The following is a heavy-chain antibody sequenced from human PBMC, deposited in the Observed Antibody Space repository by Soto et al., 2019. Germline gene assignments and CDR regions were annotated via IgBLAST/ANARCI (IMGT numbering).Heavy chain of an antibody. CDR2: ISTSGAT. D-gene: IGHD1-26*01. V-gene: IGHV3-13*01. Sequence: GGSLRLSCAASGFNFFSYDMHWVRQAPGKGLEWVSAISTSGATFYAGSVKGRFTISRGNGRNSLFLQMNSLRAGDAAVYFCARERDPYSDPWQDCDYWGQGTLVTVSS. J-gene: IGHJ4*02. CDR3: ARERDPYSDPWQDCDY. CDR1: GFNFFSYD.